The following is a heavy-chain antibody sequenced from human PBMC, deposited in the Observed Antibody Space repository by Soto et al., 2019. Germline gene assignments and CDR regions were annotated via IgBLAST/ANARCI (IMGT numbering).Heavy chain of an antibody. CDR2: ITSYTNTI. CDR1: GFPFSIYS. CDR3: ARSVEGQFDY. Sequence: EVQLVESGGGLVQPGGSLRLSCAASGFPFSIYSMNWVHQAPGKWLEWSSYITSYTNTIKYADSVKGRFTISRDNAKNLVYLQMNSLRDEDTAVYFCARSVEGQFDYWGQGTVVTVSS. V-gene: IGHV3-48*02. J-gene: IGHJ4*02. D-gene: IGHD6-19*01.